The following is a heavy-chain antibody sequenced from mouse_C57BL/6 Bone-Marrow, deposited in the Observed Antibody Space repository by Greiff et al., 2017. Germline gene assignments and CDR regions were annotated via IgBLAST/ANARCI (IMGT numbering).Heavy chain of an antibody. CDR2: TCCDDDK. Sequence: QVTLKVSGPGILQPSQTLSLTCSFSGFSLSTFGMGVGWIRQPSGKGLDWLAHTCCDDDKYYNTALKSRPSISKDTSKNQVFLQIANEDTADTATYCCARMGSSGLYWGQGTTLTVSA. CDR3: ARMGSSGLY. J-gene: IGHJ2*01. V-gene: IGHV8-8*01. D-gene: IGHD3-2*02. CDR1: GFSLSTFGMG.